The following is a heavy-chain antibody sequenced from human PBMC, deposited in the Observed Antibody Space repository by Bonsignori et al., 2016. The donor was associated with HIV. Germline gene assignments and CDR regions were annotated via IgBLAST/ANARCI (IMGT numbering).Heavy chain of an antibody. D-gene: IGHD2-21*01. CDR3: ARYSVRDWFDP. CDR1: GGSFSGYY. Sequence: QVQLQQWGAGLLKPSETLSLTCTVYGGSFSGYYWSWIRQYPGKGLEWIGEINHSGSTNYNPSLKSRATISVDTSKKQFSLKLSSVTATDTAVYYCARYSVRDWFDPWGQGTLVTVSS. V-gene: IGHV4-34*01. CDR2: INHSGST. J-gene: IGHJ5*02.